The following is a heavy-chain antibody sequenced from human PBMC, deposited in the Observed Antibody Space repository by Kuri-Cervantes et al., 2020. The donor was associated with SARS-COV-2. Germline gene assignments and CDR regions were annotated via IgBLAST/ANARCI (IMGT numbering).Heavy chain of an antibody. V-gene: IGHV3-49*04. CDR1: GFTFGVYA. J-gene: IGHJ4*02. CDR2: IRSKAYDGTT. CDR3: TRHPTYFDY. Sequence: GESLKISCTASGFTFGVYAMSWVRQAPGKGLEWVGFIRSKAYDGTTQYAASVKGRFTISRDDSKSIAYLQMNSLRTEDTAVYYCTRHPTYFDYWGQGTLVTVSS.